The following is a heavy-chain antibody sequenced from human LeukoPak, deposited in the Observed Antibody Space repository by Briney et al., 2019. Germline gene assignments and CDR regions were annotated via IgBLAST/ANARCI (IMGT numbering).Heavy chain of an antibody. J-gene: IGHJ6*03. CDR3: ARIYQQQLVHAPLYYYYMDV. D-gene: IGHD6-13*01. CDR2: IYYRGST. V-gene: IGHV4-39*07. CDR1: GGSISSTSYY. Sequence: ASETLSLTCTVSGGSISSTSYYWGWIRQPPGKGLEWIGTIYYRGSTYYNPSLKSRVTISVDTSKNQFSLKLSSVTAADTAVYYCARIYQQQLVHAPLYYYYMDVWGKGTTVTVSS.